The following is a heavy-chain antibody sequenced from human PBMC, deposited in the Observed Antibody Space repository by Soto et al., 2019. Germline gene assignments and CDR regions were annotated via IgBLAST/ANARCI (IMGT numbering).Heavy chain of an antibody. CDR1: GYTFTGYY. D-gene: IGHD3-22*01. CDR3: ARVASYYDSSGYLTFYGMDV. J-gene: IGHJ6*02. CDR2: INPNSGGT. Sequence: ASVKVSCKASGYTFTGYYMHWVRQAPGQGLEWMGWINPNSGGTNYAQKFRGRVTMTRDTSISTAYMELSRLRSDDTAVYYCARVASYYDSSGYLTFYGMDVWGQGTTVTVSS. V-gene: IGHV1-2*02.